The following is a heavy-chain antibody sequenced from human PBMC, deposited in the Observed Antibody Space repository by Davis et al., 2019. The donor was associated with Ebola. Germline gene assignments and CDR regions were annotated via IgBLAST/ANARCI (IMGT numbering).Heavy chain of an antibody. Sequence: MPSETLSLTCTVSGGSISSGGYYWSWIRQHPGKGLEWIGYIYYSGSTNYNPSLKSRVTISVDTSKNQFSLKLSSVTAADTAVYYCAREPFVNSGYGYGMDVWGQGTTVTVSS. J-gene: IGHJ6*02. CDR2: IYYSGST. D-gene: IGHD5-12*01. CDR1: GGSISSGGYY. CDR3: AREPFVNSGYGYGMDV. V-gene: IGHV4-31*03.